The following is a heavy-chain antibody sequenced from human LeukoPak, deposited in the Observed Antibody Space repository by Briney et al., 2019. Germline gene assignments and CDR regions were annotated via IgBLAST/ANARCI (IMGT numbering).Heavy chain of an antibody. CDR3: ARGGSTSSWFWND. Sequence: PGGSLRLSCAASGFTFSTKWMTWVRQAPGKGLEWVANIKPDGSEKFYVDSVKGRFTISRDSARNSLYLQMNSLRAEDMAVYYCARGGSTSSWFWNDWGQGTLVTVSS. CDR1: GFTFSTKW. J-gene: IGHJ4*02. D-gene: IGHD6-13*01. V-gene: IGHV3-7*01. CDR2: IKPDGSEK.